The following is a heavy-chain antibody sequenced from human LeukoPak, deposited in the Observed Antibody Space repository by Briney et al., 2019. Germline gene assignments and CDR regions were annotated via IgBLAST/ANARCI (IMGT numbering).Heavy chain of an antibody. CDR1: GFTFSSYA. D-gene: IGHD3-22*01. V-gene: IGHV3-23*01. J-gene: IGHJ1*01. Sequence: PGGSLRLSCAASGFTFSSYAMSWVRQAPGKGLEWVSAISGSGGSTYYADSVKGRFTISRDNSKNTLYLQMNSLRAEDTAVYYCASAGYYYDSSGYPQHWGQGTLVTVSS. CDR2: ISGSGGST. CDR3: ASAGYYYDSSGYPQH.